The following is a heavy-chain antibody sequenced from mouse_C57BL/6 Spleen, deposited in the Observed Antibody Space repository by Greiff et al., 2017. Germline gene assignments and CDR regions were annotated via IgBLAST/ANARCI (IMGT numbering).Heavy chain of an antibody. CDR3: ARELRRWYFDV. J-gene: IGHJ1*03. D-gene: IGHD1-1*01. Sequence: EVKLEESGGGLVKPGGSLKLSCAASGFTFSDYGMHWVRQAPEKGLEWVAYLSSGSSTIYYADTVKGRFTISRDNAKNTLFLQMTSLRSEDTAMYYCARELRRWYFDVWGTGTTVTVSS. CDR1: GFTFSDYG. CDR2: LSSGSSTI. V-gene: IGHV5-17*01.